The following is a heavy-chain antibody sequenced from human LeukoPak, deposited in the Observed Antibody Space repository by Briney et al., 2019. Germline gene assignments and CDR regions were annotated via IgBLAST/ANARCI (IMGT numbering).Heavy chain of an antibody. CDR1: GFTVSSNY. CDR2: IYSGGST. CDR3: ARVFWIHYYFDY. V-gene: IGHV3-66*01. Sequence: GGSLRLSCAASGFTVSSNYMSWVRQAPGKGLEWVSVIYSGGSTYYADSVKGRFTISRDNSKNTLYLQMNSLRAEDTAVYYCARVFWIHYYFDYWGQGTLVTVSS. D-gene: IGHD5-18*01. J-gene: IGHJ4*02.